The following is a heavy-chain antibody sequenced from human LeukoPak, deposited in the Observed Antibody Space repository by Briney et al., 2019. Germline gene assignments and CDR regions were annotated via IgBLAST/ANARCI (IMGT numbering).Heavy chain of an antibody. V-gene: IGHV3-30*04. Sequence: GKSLRLSCAASGFSFSSYAMHWVRQAPGRGLEWVALISYEGSHKNYTDSVKGRFTISRDNSKNSLYLQMDSLRVEDTAVYFCARAGYDWNDGDYYYGMDAWGQGTTVTVSS. CDR2: ISYEGSHK. CDR3: ARAGYDWNDGDYYYGMDA. J-gene: IGHJ6*02. CDR1: GFSFSSYA. D-gene: IGHD1-1*01.